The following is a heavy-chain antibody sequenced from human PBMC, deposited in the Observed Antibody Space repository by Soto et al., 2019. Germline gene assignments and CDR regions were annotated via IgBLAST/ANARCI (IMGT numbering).Heavy chain of an antibody. J-gene: IGHJ3*02. CDR1: GFTFSSYG. D-gene: IGHD6-19*01. V-gene: IGHV3-30*18. Sequence: PGGSLRLSCAASGFTFSSYGMHWVRQAPGKGLEWVAVISYDGSNKYYADSVKGRFTISRDNSKNTLYLQMNSLRAEDTAVYYCAKDKYSSGWYAFDIWGQGTMVTVSS. CDR2: ISYDGSNK. CDR3: AKDKYSSGWYAFDI.